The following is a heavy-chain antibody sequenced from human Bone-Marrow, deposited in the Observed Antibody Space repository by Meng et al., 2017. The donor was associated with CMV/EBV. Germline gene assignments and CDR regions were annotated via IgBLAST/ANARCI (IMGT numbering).Heavy chain of an antibody. CDR3: ARDFRRYSSTKPYGMDV. V-gene: IGHV4-34*01. CDR1: GGSFSGYY. J-gene: IGHJ6*02. CDR2: INHSGST. Sequence: GSLRLSCAVYGGSFSGYYWSWIRQPPGKGLEWIGEINHSGSTNYNPSLKSRVTISVDTSKNQFSLKLSSVTAADTAVYYCARDFRRYSSTKPYGMDVWGQGTTVTVSS. D-gene: IGHD6-13*01.